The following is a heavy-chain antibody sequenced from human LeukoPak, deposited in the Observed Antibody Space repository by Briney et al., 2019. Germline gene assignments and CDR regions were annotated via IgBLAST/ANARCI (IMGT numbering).Heavy chain of an antibody. CDR3: ARHQLLGPCFKGVCSDAFDI. D-gene: IGHD2-8*01. Sequence: GESLQISCKGSGYRITSYWISWVRQMPGKGLEWMGRIDPSDSYTNYSPSFQGHLTISADKSISTAYLQWSSLKASDTAMYYCARHQLLGPCFKGVCSDAFDIWGQGTMVTVSS. V-gene: IGHV5-10-1*01. J-gene: IGHJ3*02. CDR2: IDPSDSYT. CDR1: GYRITSYW.